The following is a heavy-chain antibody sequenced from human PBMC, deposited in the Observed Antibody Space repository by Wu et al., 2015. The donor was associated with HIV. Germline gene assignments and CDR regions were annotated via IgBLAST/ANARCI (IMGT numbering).Heavy chain of an antibody. CDR1: GYTFTSYG. Sequence: QVQLVQSGAEVKKPGASVKVSCKASGYTFTSYGISWVRQAPGQGLEWMGWISAYNGNTNYAQKLQGRVTMTTDTSTSTAYMELRSLRSDDTAVYYCARDLSRNQNYYGSGSDYWGQGTLVTVSS. CDR2: ISAYNGNT. J-gene: IGHJ4*02. CDR3: ARDLSRNQNYYGSGSDY. V-gene: IGHV1-18*01. D-gene: IGHD3-10*01.